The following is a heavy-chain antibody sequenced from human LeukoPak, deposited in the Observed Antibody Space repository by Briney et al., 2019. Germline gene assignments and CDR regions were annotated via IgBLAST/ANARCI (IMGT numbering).Heavy chain of an antibody. Sequence: ASVKVSCQASGYTFTSYAMHWVRQAPGQRLEWMGWINAGNGNTKYSQKFQGRVTITSGTSASTAYMGLSSLRSEDTAVYYCARDSELRYFDYWGQGTLVTVSS. CDR3: ARDSELRYFDY. D-gene: IGHD1-26*01. J-gene: IGHJ4*02. CDR1: GYTFTSYA. CDR2: INAGNGNT. V-gene: IGHV1-3*01.